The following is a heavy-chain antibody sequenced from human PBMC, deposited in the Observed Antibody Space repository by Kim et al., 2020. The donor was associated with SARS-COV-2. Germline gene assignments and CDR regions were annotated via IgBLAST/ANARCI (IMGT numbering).Heavy chain of an antibody. D-gene: IGHD5-18*01. J-gene: IGHJ4*02. CDR3: ARGGGYSYGSVDY. V-gene: IGHV4-39*01. Sequence: NPSLKSRVTISVDTSKNQFSLELSSVTAADTAVYYCARGGGYSYGSVDYWGQGTLVTVSS.